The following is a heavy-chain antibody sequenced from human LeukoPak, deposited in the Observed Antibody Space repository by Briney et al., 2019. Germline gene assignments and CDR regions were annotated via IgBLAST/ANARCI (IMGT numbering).Heavy chain of an antibody. CDR1: GGSINNYY. CDR3: ARASHDYGDYSHFDY. V-gene: IGHV4-59*12. CDR2: IYYSGST. Sequence: PSETLSLTCNVSGGSINNYYWSWIRQPPGKGLEWIGNIYYSGSTNYNPSLKSRVTILVDTSKNQFSLKLSSVTAADTAVYYCARASHDYGDYSHFDYWGQGTLVTVSS. D-gene: IGHD4-17*01. J-gene: IGHJ4*02.